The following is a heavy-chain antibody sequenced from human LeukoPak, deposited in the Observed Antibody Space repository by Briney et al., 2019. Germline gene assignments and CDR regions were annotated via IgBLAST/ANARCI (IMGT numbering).Heavy chain of an antibody. J-gene: IGHJ4*02. V-gene: IGHV1-69*13. D-gene: IGHD2-2*01. Sequence: GASVKVSCKASGGTFSSYAISWVRQAPGQGLEWMGGIIPIFGTANYAQKFQGRVTITADESTSTAYMELSSLRSEDTAVYYCARVCSSTSCPPYNWGQGTLVTASS. CDR1: GGTFSSYA. CDR3: ARVCSSTSCPPYN. CDR2: IIPIFGTA.